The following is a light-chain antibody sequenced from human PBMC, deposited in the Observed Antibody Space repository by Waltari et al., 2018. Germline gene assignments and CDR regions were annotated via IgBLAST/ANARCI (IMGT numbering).Light chain of an antibody. CDR3: YSYAGSNTFV. J-gene: IGLJ2*01. V-gene: IGLV2-23*03. CDR2: EGS. CDR1: SSDVGSYNL. Sequence: QSALTQPASVSGSPGQSIPISCTGPSSDVGSYNLVSWYQQHPGKAPKLMIYEGSKRPSGVSNRFSGSKSGNTASLTISGLQAEDEADYYCYSYAGSNTFVFGGGTKLTVL.